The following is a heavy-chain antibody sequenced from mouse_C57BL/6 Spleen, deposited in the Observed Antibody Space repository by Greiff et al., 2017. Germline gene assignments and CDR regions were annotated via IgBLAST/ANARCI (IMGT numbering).Heavy chain of an antibody. CDR3: TRAYPGNYEGDYAIDD. CDR1: GYTFTDYE. V-gene: IGHV1-15*01. D-gene: IGHD2-1*01. Sequence: VLLVESGAELVRPGASVTLSCKASGYTFTDYEMHWVKQTPVHGLEWIGAIDPETGGTAYNQKFKGKAILTADKSSSTAYMDLRSLTSEDSAVYYCTRAYPGNYEGDYAIDDWGQGTSVTVSS. J-gene: IGHJ4*01. CDR2: IDPETGGT.